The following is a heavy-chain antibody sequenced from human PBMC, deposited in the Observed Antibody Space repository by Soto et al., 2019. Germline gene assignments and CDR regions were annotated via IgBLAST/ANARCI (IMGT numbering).Heavy chain of an antibody. CDR3: ASHDQYYYDSSGYLVY. CDR1: GFTFSSYA. V-gene: IGHV3-23*01. Sequence: GGSLRLSCAASGFTFSSYAMSWVRQAPGKGLEWVSAISGSGGSTYYADSVKGRFTISRDKSKNTLYLQMNSLRAEDTAVYYCASHDQYYYDSSGYLVYWGQGTLVTVSS. J-gene: IGHJ4*02. CDR2: ISGSGGST. D-gene: IGHD3-22*01.